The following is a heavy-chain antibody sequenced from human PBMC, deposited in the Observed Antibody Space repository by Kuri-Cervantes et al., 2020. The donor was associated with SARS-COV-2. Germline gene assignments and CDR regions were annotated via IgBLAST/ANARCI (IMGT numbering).Heavy chain of an antibody. Sequence: GGSLRLSCKTSGYTFTGYLIHWIRQAPGQGLEWMGGIIPIFGTANYAQKFQGRVTITADESTSTAYMELSSLRSGDTAVYYCARYTRYSSSWYGAYYYYYGMDVWGQGTTVTVSS. J-gene: IGHJ6*02. CDR3: ARYTRYSSSWYGAYYYYYGMDV. CDR1: GYTFTGYL. V-gene: IGHV1-69*01. D-gene: IGHD6-13*01. CDR2: IIPIFGTA.